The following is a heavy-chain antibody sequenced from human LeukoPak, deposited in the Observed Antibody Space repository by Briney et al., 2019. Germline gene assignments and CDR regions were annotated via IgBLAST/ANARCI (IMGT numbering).Heavy chain of an antibody. D-gene: IGHD1-26*01. V-gene: IGHV1-2*02. CDR3: ARVGVYSGSYYDY. Sequence: VASVKVSCKASGYTFTGYYMHWVRQAPGQGLEWMGWINPNSGGTNYAQKFQGRVTMTRDTSISTAYMELSRLRSDDTAVYYCARVGVYSGSYYDYWRQGTLVTVSS. CDR1: GYTFTGYY. J-gene: IGHJ4*02. CDR2: INPNSGGT.